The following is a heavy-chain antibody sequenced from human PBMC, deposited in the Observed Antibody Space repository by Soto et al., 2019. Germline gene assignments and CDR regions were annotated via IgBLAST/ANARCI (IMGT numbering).Heavy chain of an antibody. CDR1: GGAISSSTYY. V-gene: IGHV4-39*01. CDR3: SRQEAASYYRESFPH. CDR2: IYYSGST. J-gene: IGHJ1*01. Sequence: SETLSLACTVSGGAISSSTYYWCWIRQPPGKGLEWIGSIYYSGSTYYNPSLKSRVTISVDTSKNQFSLKLSSVTAADTAVYYCSRQEAASYYRESFPHRGQGPLVAVS. D-gene: IGHD1-26*01.